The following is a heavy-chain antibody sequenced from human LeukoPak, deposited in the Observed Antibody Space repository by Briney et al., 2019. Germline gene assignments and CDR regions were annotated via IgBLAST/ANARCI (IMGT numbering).Heavy chain of an antibody. Sequence: ASVKVSCKASGGAFNSYTISWVRQAPGQGLEWMGRIIPILGIANYAQKFQGRVTITADKSTSTAYMELSSLRSEDTAVYYCARDPGSSTRAPPDYWGQGTLVTVSS. CDR1: GGAFNSYT. J-gene: IGHJ4*02. CDR2: IIPILGIA. CDR3: ARDPGSSTRAPPDY. V-gene: IGHV1-69*04. D-gene: IGHD2-2*01.